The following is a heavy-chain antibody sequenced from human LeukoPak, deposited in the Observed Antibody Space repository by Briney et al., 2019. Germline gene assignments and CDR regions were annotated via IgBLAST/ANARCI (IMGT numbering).Heavy chain of an antibody. V-gene: IGHV3-48*03. J-gene: IGHJ4*02. CDR3: ARELSRLELCPFDY. CDR1: GFTSSSYE. CDR2: ISSSGSTI. Sequence: GGSMRLSCAASGFTSSSYEMNWVRQAPGKGLEWVSYISSSGSTIYYADSVKGRFTISRDNAKNSLYLQMNSLRAEDTAVYYCARELSRLELCPFDYWGQGILVTVSS. D-gene: IGHD1-7*01.